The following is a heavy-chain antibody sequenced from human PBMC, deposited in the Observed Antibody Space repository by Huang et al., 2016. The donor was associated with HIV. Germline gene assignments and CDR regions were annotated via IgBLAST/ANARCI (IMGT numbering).Heavy chain of an antibody. CDR3: SPTGDDYFYYYMDV. D-gene: IGHD4-17*01. CDR1: GFIFNDFA. Sequence: VESGGDAVQSGRSLRLSCRGSGFIFNDFAINWFRQSPRKGLEGIGFVRSIAFGGASKSAPSVKDRFSVSRDEAKNVAFLQMENLQVDDTAVYYCSPTGDDYFYYYMDVWGNGTTVIVS. V-gene: IGHV3-49*03. J-gene: IGHJ6*03. CDR2: VRSIAFGGAS.